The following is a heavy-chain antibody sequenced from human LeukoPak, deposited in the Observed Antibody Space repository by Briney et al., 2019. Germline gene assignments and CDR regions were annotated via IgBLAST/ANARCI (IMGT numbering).Heavy chain of an antibody. V-gene: IGHV3-49*03. Sequence: GRSLRLSCTASGFTFGDYAMSWFRQAPGKGLEWVGFIRSKAKGGTTEYAASVKGRFTISRDDSRSIAYLQMNSLKTEDTAVYYCAHDTSGYAYYFDYWGQGTLVTSPQ. CDR2: IRSKAKGGTT. CDR3: AHDTSGYAYYFDY. CDR1: GFTFGDYA. J-gene: IGHJ4*02. D-gene: IGHD3-22*01.